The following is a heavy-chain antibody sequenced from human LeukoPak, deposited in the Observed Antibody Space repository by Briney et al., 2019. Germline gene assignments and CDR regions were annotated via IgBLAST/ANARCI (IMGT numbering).Heavy chain of an antibody. Sequence: SVKVSCKASGGTFSSYAISWVRQAPGQGLEWMGGIIPIFGAANYAQKFQGRVTITADESMSTVYMELSSLRSEDTAVFYCARLPEYHLPHDGLDFWGQGTLVTVSS. J-gene: IGHJ3*01. V-gene: IGHV1-69*01. CDR2: IIPIFGAA. CDR3: ARLPEYHLPHDGLDF. D-gene: IGHD6-6*01. CDR1: GGTFSSYA.